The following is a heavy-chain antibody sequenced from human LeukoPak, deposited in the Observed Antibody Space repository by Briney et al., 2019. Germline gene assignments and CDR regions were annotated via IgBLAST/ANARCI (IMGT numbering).Heavy chain of an antibody. D-gene: IGHD5-24*01. V-gene: IGHV4-59*08. Sequence: SETLSLTCSVSGGSISNSYWSWIRQPPGKRLEWIGYIHSSGRTKYDPSLESRVTISIDTSMNHFSLKVSSVTAPDTAVYYCARHQDGYGDYFDFWGQGILVTVSS. CDR2: IHSSGRT. CDR3: ARHQDGYGDYFDF. CDR1: GGSISNSY. J-gene: IGHJ4*02.